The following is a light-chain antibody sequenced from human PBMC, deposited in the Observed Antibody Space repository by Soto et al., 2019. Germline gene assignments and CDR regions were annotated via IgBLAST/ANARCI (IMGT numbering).Light chain of an antibody. Sequence: QSALTQPASVSGSLGQSITISCTGTSSDVGGYNYVSWYQQHPGKAPKLIIYDVTSRPSGVSTRFSGSKSGNTASLTISGLQAEDEANYYCSSYTSSSTPRVFGTGTKLTVL. J-gene: IGLJ1*01. CDR2: DVT. V-gene: IGLV2-14*03. CDR3: SSYTSSSTPRV. CDR1: SSDVGGYNY.